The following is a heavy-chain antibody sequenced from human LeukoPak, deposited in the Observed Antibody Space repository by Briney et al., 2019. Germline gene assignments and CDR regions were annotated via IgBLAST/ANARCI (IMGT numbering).Heavy chain of an antibody. J-gene: IGHJ4*02. V-gene: IGHV3-23*01. D-gene: IGHD1-26*01. Sequence: PGGSLRLSCAASGFTFSSYAMSWVRQAPGKGLEWVSAISGSGGSTYYADSVKGRFTISRDNSKNTLYLHMNSLRAEDTAVYYCAKDRGFIVGAISIGYWGQGTLVTVSS. CDR3: AKDRGFIVGAISIGY. CDR1: GFTFSSYA. CDR2: ISGSGGST.